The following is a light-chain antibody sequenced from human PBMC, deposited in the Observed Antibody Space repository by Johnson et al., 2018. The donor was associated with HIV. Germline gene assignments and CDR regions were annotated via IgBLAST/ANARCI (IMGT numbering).Light chain of an antibody. CDR2: DNN. V-gene: IGLV1-51*01. J-gene: IGLJ1*01. Sequence: QSVLTQPPSVSAAPGQKVTISCSGISSKIGNNYVSWYQHLPGAAPKLLIYDNNKRPSGIPDRFSGSKSGTSATLGITGLQTGDEADYYCGTWDSSLSAYVVGTGTKVTVL. CDR3: GTWDSSLSAYV. CDR1: SSKIGNNY.